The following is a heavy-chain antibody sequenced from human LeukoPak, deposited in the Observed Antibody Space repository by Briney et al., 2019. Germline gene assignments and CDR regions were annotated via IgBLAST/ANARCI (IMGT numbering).Heavy chain of an antibody. J-gene: IGHJ4*02. D-gene: IGHD3-10*01. Sequence: GGSLRLSCAASGFTFRNYAIHWARQAPGKGLEWVAFISYDGGVTYYADSVKGRFTISRDNSKNTLYLQMNSLRDEDTAVYSCARASGPFDYWGQGTLVTVSS. CDR1: GFTFRNYA. CDR2: ISYDGGVT. V-gene: IGHV3-30-3*01. CDR3: ARASGPFDY.